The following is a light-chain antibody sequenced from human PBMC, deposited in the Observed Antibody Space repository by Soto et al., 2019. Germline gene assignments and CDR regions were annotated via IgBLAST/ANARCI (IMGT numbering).Light chain of an antibody. Sequence: DIVMTQSPLSLPVTPGEPASISCRSSQSLLQSNGYNYLDWYLQKPGQSPQLLIYLGSNRASGVPDRFSGSGSGTDFTLKISRVEAEDVGVYYCMQAQETPFNFGPGTKVDIK. CDR2: LGS. CDR3: MQAQETPFN. CDR1: QSLLQSNGYNY. V-gene: IGKV2-28*01. J-gene: IGKJ3*01.